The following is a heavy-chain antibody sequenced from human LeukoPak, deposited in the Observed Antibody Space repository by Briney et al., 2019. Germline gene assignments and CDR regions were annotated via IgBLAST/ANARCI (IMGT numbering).Heavy chain of an antibody. D-gene: IGHD6-13*01. Sequence: ASVKVPCKASGGTFSSYAISWVRQAPGQGLEWMGRIIPILGIANYALKFQGRVTITADKSTSTAYMELSSLRSEDTAVYYCVLWDKDSSSWRPFDYWGQGTLVTVSS. CDR2: IIPILGIA. CDR1: GGTFSSYA. V-gene: IGHV1-69*04. CDR3: VLWDKDSSSWRPFDY. J-gene: IGHJ4*02.